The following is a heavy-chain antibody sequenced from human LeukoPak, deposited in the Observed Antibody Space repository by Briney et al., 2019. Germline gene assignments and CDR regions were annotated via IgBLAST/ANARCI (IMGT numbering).Heavy chain of an antibody. CDR2: IKQDGSEK. V-gene: IGHV3-7*01. Sequence: GGSLRLSCAASGFTFSSYWMGWVRQAPGKGLEWVANIKQDGSEKYYVDSVKGRFTISRDNAKNSLYLQMNSLRGEDTAVYYCAREASGYSYGLDAFDIWGQGTTVTVSS. D-gene: IGHD5-18*01. CDR3: AREASGYSYGLDAFDI. CDR1: GFTFSSYW. J-gene: IGHJ3*02.